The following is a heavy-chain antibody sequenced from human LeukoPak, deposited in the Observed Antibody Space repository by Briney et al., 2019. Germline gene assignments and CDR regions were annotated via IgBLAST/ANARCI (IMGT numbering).Heavy chain of an antibody. D-gene: IGHD6-19*01. Sequence: SETLSLTCTVSGGSISSSSYYWGWIRQPPGKGLEWIGSIYYSGSTYYNPSLKSRVTISVDTSKNQFSLKLSSVTAADTAVYYCARIPYSSGWHFDYWGQGTLVTASS. CDR3: ARIPYSSGWHFDY. CDR2: IYYSGST. CDR1: GGSISSSSYY. V-gene: IGHV4-39*01. J-gene: IGHJ4*02.